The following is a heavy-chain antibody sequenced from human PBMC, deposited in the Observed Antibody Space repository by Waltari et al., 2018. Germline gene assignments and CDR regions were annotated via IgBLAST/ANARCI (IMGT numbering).Heavy chain of an antibody. Sequence: APGKGLEGVSVVYSGGSTYYADSVKGRFTISRDNSKNTLYLQMNSLRAEDTAVYYCARANYGSGSYPFDYWGQGTLVTVSS. CDR3: ARANYGSGSYPFDY. J-gene: IGHJ4*02. D-gene: IGHD3-10*01. V-gene: IGHV3-66*01. CDR2: VYSGGST.